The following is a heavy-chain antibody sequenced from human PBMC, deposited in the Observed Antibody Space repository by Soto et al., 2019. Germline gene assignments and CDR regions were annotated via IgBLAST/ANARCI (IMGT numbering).Heavy chain of an antibody. CDR3: ARDMVVAATRNWFYYYSMDV. CDR1: GFTFSSYG. D-gene: IGHD2-15*01. Sequence: PGGSLRLSCAASGFTFSSYGMHWVRQAPGKGLEWVAVIWYDGSNKYYADSVKGRFTISRDNSKNTLYLQMNSLRAEDTAVYYCARDMVVAATRNWFYYYSMDVWGQGTTVTVSS. V-gene: IGHV3-33*01. CDR2: IWYDGSNK. J-gene: IGHJ6*02.